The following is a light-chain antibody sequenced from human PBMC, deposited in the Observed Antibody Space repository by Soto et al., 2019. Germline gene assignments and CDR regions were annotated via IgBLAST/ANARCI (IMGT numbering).Light chain of an antibody. V-gene: IGLV2-14*01. CDR2: DVS. CDR1: SSDVGGYNY. Sequence: QSALPQPASVSRFPGQSITISCTGTSSDVGGYNYVSWYQQHPGKAPKFMIYDVSNRPSGVSNRFSGSKSGNTASLTISGLQAEDEADYYCCSYTTSNTRQIVFGTGTKVTVL. J-gene: IGLJ1*01. CDR3: CSYTTSNTRQIV.